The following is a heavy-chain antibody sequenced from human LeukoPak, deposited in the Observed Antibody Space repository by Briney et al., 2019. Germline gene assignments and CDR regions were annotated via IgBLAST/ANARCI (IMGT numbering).Heavy chain of an antibody. CDR2: ISDSGSST. CDR3: VRDNWGLDY. V-gene: IGHV3-23*01. J-gene: IGHJ4*02. Sequence: GGSLRLSCAASGFTFSSYGMSWVRQAPGKGLEWVSGISDSGSSTYYADSVKGRFTISRDNSKNTMYLQMNSLTAEDTSTYYCVRDNWGLDYWGQGTLVTVSS. CDR1: GFTFSSYG. D-gene: IGHD7-27*01.